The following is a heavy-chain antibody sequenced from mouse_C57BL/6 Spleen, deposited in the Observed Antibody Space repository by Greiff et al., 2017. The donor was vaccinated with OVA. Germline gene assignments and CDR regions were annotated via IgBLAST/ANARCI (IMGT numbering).Heavy chain of an antibody. V-gene: IGHV5-16*01. CDR1: GFTFSDYY. J-gene: IGHJ4*01. Sequence: EVKVVESEGGLVQPGSSMKLSCTASGFTFSDYYMAWVRQVPEKGLEWVANINYDGSSTYYLDSLKSRFIISRDNAKNILYLQMSSLKSEDTATYYCARERRFAMDDWGQGTSVTVSS. CDR2: INYDGSST. D-gene: IGHD1-1*01. CDR3: ARERRFAMDD.